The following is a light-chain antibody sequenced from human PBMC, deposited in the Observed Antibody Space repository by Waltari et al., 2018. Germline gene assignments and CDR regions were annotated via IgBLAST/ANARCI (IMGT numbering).Light chain of an antibody. CDR1: ELPRKY. J-gene: IGLJ1*01. V-gene: IGLV3-10*01. Sequence: SYELTQPPSVSVSPGQTARITCSGHELPRKYAYWFQQKSGQAPRLVIFEDTKRPSGIPGRFSGSSSGTVATLTNTGAQVDDEADYYCYSSDSTGLRVFGGGTTVVVL. CDR3: YSSDSTGLRV. CDR2: EDT.